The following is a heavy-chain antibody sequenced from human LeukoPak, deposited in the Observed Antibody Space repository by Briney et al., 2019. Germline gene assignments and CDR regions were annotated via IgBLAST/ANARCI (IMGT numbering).Heavy chain of an antibody. D-gene: IGHD1-26*01. CDR2: ISGSGGST. V-gene: IGHV3-23*01. Sequence: GGSLRLSCAASGFTFSSYGMSWVRQAPGKGLEWVSAISGSGGSTYYADSVKGRFTISRDNSKNTLYLQMNSLRAEDTAVYYCAKDGVGATRGEAAFDYWGQGTLVTVSS. CDR1: GFTFSSYG. CDR3: AKDGVGATRGEAAFDY. J-gene: IGHJ4*02.